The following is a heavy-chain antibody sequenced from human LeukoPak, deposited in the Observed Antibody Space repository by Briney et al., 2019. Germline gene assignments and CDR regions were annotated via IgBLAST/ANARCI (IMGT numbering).Heavy chain of an antibody. Sequence: SQTLSLTCTVSGGAISSGGYYWSWIRQHPGKGLEWIGYIYYSGSTYYNPSLKSRVTISVDTSKNQFSLKLSSVTAADTAVYYCARAITIYDSSGYYHTPPIDYWGQGTLVTVSS. CDR2: IYYSGST. V-gene: IGHV4-31*03. CDR3: ARAITIYDSSGYYHTPPIDY. CDR1: GGAISSGGYY. D-gene: IGHD3-22*01. J-gene: IGHJ4*02.